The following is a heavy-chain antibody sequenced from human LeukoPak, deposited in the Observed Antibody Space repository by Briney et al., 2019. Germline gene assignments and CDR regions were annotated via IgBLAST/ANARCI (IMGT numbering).Heavy chain of an antibody. J-gene: IGHJ4*02. CDR2: VYYSGST. CDR3: AGDYGSGSYRFDY. CDR1: GDSISSYS. V-gene: IGHV4-59*12. D-gene: IGHD3-10*01. Sequence: SEPLSLTFPVSGDSISSYSWSWVRPPPGRGLEWIGYVYYSGSTTYNPSLKSRVTISLDTSNNQFSLKLSSVTAADTAVYYCAGDYGSGSYRFDYWGQGTLVTVSS.